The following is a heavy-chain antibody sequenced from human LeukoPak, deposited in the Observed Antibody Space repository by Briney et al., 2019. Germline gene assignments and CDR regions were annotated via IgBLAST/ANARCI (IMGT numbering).Heavy chain of an antibody. CDR2: INPNSGGT. V-gene: IGHV1-2*02. Sequence: AASVKVSCKASGYTFTGYYMHWVRQAPGQGLEWMGWINPNSGGTSYAQKFQGRVTMTRDMSTSTVYMELSSLRSEDTAVYYCARAGGDPDLDAFDIWGQGTMVTVSS. D-gene: IGHD1-14*01. J-gene: IGHJ3*02. CDR1: GYTFTGYY. CDR3: ARAGGDPDLDAFDI.